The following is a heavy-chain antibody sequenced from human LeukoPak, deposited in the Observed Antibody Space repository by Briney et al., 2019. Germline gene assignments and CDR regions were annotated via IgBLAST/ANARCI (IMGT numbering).Heavy chain of an antibody. V-gene: IGHV1-18*01. D-gene: IGHD3-10*01. Sequence: GASVKVSCKASGYTFTSYGISWVRQAPGQGLEWMGWISAYNGNANYAQKLQGRVTMTTDTSTSTAYMELRSLRSDDTAVYYCARDRNIRDVWFADLDYWGQGTLVTVSS. J-gene: IGHJ4*02. CDR2: ISAYNGNA. CDR3: ARDRNIRDVWFADLDY. CDR1: GYTFTSYG.